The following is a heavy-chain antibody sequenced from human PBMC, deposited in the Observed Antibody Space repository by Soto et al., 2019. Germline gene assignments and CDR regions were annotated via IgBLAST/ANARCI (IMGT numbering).Heavy chain of an antibody. D-gene: IGHD3-3*01. CDR1: GGSISSGGYY. CDR2: IYYSGST. CDR3: ARDRASDDFWGPAGAFDI. V-gene: IGHV4-31*03. J-gene: IGHJ3*02. Sequence: SETLSLTCTVSGGSISSGGYYWSWIRQHPGKGLEWIGYIYYSGSTYYNPSLKSRVTISVDTSKNQFSLKLSSVTAADTAVYYCARDRASDDFWGPAGAFDIWGQGTMVTVSS.